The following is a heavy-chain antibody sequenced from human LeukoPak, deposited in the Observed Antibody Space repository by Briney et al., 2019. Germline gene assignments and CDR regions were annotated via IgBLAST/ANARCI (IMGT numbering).Heavy chain of an antibody. D-gene: IGHD5-18*01. CDR1: GGSFSGYY. CDR2: INHSGST. Sequence: SETLSLTCAVYGGSFSGYYWRWIRQPPGKGLEWIGEINHSGSTNYNPSLKSRVTISVDTSKNQFSLKLSSVTAADTAVYYCARARGLYSYGYWLFDYWGQGTLVTVSS. V-gene: IGHV4-34*01. CDR3: ARARGLYSYGYWLFDY. J-gene: IGHJ4*02.